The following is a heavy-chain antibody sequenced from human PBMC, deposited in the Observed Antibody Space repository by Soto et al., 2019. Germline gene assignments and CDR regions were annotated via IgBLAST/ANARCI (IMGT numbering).Heavy chain of an antibody. Sequence: QVQLQQWGAGLLKPSETLSLTCAVYGGSFSGYYWSWIRQPPGKGLEWIGEINHSGSTNYNPSLKIRVTISVDTSKNQFSLKLSSVTAADTAVYYCARGDSSSSGGYFDYWGQGTLVTVSS. CDR3: ARGDSSSSGGYFDY. CDR1: GGSFSGYY. V-gene: IGHV4-34*01. CDR2: INHSGST. D-gene: IGHD6-6*01. J-gene: IGHJ4*02.